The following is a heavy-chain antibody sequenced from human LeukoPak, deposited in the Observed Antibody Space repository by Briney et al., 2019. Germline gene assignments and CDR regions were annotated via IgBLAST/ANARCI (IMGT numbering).Heavy chain of an antibody. D-gene: IGHD1-26*01. CDR2: IYHSGST. V-gene: IGHV4-4*02. J-gene: IGHJ3*02. CDR3: VREMLEWELLRAFDI. CDR1: GGSISSSNW. Sequence: PSETLSLTCAVSGGSISSSNWWSWVRQPPGKGLEWIGEIYHSGSTNYNPSLKGRVTISVDKSKNQFSLKLSSVTAADTAVYYCVREMLEWELLRAFDIWGQGTMVTVSS.